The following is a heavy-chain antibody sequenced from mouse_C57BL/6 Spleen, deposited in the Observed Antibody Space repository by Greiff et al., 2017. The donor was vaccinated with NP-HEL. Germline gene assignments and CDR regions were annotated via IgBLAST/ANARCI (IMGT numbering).Heavy chain of an antibody. V-gene: IGHV1-80*01. Sequence: QVQLQQSGAELVKPGASVKISCKASGYAFSSYWMNWVKQRPGKGLEWIGQIYPGDGDTNYNGKFKGKATLTADKSSSTAYMQLSSLTSEDSAVYFCARSATVPRSFDVWGTGTTVTVSS. CDR1: GYAFSSYW. CDR3: ARSATVPRSFDV. D-gene: IGHD1-1*01. CDR2: IYPGDGDT. J-gene: IGHJ1*03.